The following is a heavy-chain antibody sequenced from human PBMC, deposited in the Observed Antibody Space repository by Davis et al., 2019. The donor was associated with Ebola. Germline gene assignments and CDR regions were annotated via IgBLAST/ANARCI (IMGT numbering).Heavy chain of an antibody. V-gene: IGHV3-21*01. Sequence: PGGSLRLSCSASGFIFSTYVMSWVRQAPGKGLEWVSSISGSSTDIYHADSVKGRFTISRDNTKMSLYLQMNSLRVDDTAVYFCGRSSGWSRVDDWGQGTLVTVSS. J-gene: IGHJ4*02. D-gene: IGHD6-19*01. CDR1: GFIFSTYV. CDR3: GRSSGWSRVDD. CDR2: ISGSSTDI.